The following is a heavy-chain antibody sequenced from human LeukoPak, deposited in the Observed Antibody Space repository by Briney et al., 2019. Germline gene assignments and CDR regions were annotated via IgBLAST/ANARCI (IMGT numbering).Heavy chain of an antibody. D-gene: IGHD3-22*01. CDR2: ISSSGSAI. V-gene: IGHV3-48*03. Sequence: PGGSLRLSCAASGFTFSSYEMHWVRQAPGKGLEWVSYISSSGSAIYYADSVKGRFTISRDNAKNSLYLQMNSLRAEDTALYYCAREKPFYDSSGYYYPIAFDYWGQGTLVTVSS. J-gene: IGHJ4*02. CDR3: AREKPFYDSSGYYYPIAFDY. CDR1: GFTFSSYE.